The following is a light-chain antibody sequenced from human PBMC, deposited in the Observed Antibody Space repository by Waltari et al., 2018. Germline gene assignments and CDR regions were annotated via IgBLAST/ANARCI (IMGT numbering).Light chain of an antibody. CDR3: QQYGTSPYT. J-gene: IGKJ2*01. CDR1: QNLSSNF. CDR2: GAA. V-gene: IGKV3-20*01. Sequence: IVLTQSPGPLSLSPGDKASLSCKASQNLSSNFLAWYRQRPGQPPGLLIHGAAKRAAGIPDTFSGSGSGTDFTLTISRLASEDSAVYYCQQYGTSPYTFGQGTKVEIK.